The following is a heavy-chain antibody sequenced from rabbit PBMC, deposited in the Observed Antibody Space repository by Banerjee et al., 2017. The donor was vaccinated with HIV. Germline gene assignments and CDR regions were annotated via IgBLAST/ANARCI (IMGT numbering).Heavy chain of an antibody. J-gene: IGHJ3*01. Sequence: QQQLEESGGDLVQPEGSLTLTCKASGFSFSSSYYMCWVRQAPGKGLEWIGCIYTGSSGNTYYANWAKGRFTVSKTSSTTVTLQMTSLTAADTATYFCARVEYAGYAGYGYFDLWGQGTLVTVS. D-gene: IGHD8-1*01. CDR3: ARVEYAGYAGYGYFDL. V-gene: IGHV1S45*01. CDR2: IYTGSSGNT. CDR1: GFSFSSSYY.